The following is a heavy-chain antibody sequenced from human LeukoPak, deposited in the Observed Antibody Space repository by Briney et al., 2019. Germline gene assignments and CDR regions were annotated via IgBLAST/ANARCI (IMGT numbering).Heavy chain of an antibody. V-gene: IGHV1-69*01. CDR2: IIPIFGTA. J-gene: IGHJ4*02. D-gene: IGHD3-3*01. CDR1: GGTFSSYA. CDR3: ARAPRDFWSGYLFDY. Sequence: SVKVSCKASGGTFSSYAISWVRQAPGQGLEWMGGIIPIFGTANYAQKFQGRVPITADESTSTAYMELSSLRSEDTAVYYCARAPRDFWSGYLFDYWGQGTLVTVSS.